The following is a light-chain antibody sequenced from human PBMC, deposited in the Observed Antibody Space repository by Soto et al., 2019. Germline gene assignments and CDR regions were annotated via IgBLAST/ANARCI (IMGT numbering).Light chain of an antibody. CDR1: QSINTW. Sequence: DIQMTQSPSTLSASVGDRVTITCRASQSINTWLAWYQLKPGRAPKLLIYKASTLESGVSRFSGSGSGTEFTLTISSLQPDDFATYYCQQYQTYSQFGQGTKVEIK. J-gene: IGKJ1*01. CDR2: KAS. V-gene: IGKV1-5*03. CDR3: QQYQTYSQ.